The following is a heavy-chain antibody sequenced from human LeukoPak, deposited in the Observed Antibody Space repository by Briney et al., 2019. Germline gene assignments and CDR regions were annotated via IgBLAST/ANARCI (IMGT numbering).Heavy chain of an antibody. CDR2: ISSSSGYI. V-gene: IGHV3-21*01. J-gene: IGHJ4*02. Sequence: GGSLRLSCAASGFTFSSYSMNWVRQAPGKGLEWVSSISSSSGYIYYADSVKGRFTISRDNAKNSLYLQMNSLRAEDTAVYYCARKTLQYYYDSSGYGPFDYWGQGTLVTVSS. D-gene: IGHD3-22*01. CDR1: GFTFSSYS. CDR3: ARKTLQYYYDSSGYGPFDY.